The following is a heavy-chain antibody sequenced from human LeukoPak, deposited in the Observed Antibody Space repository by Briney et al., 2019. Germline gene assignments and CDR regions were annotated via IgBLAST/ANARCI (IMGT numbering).Heavy chain of an antibody. D-gene: IGHD1-1*01. V-gene: IGHV1-2*02. CDR1: GYTSTSYG. Sequence: ASVKVSCKASGYTSTSYGISWVRQAPGQGLEWMGWINPNSGGTNYAQKFQGRVTMTRDTSISTAYMELSRLRSDDTAVYYCARGTTGTLSFDYWGQGTLVTVSS. CDR3: ARGTTGTLSFDY. J-gene: IGHJ4*02. CDR2: INPNSGGT.